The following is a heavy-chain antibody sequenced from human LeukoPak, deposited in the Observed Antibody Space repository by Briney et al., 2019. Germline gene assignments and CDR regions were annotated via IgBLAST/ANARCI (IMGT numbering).Heavy chain of an antibody. CDR3: AKETLQYYDFWSGYSPFDY. V-gene: IGHV3-30*02. Sequence: GGSLRLSCAASGFTFSSYGMHWVRQAPGKGLERVAFIRYDGSNKYYADPVKGRFTISRDNSKNTLYLQMNSLRAEDTAVYYCAKETLQYYDFWSGYSPFDYWGQGTLVTVSS. CDR2: IRYDGSNK. CDR1: GFTFSSYG. D-gene: IGHD3-3*01. J-gene: IGHJ4*02.